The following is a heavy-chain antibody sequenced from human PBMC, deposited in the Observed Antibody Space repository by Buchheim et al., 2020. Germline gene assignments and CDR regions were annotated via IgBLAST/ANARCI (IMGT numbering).Heavy chain of an antibody. Sequence: QVQLVESGGGVVQPGRSLRLSCAASGFTFSRNSMHWVRQPPGKGLEWVAFIYANGNNKDYADSVKGRITISRDNSKNALYLEMNNLRAEDTALYYCVDQRRGTFYFDYWGQGTL. J-gene: IGHJ4*02. CDR1: GFTFSRNS. D-gene: IGHD3-16*01. CDR3: VDQRRGTFYFDY. CDR2: IYANGNNK. V-gene: IGHV3-30*04.